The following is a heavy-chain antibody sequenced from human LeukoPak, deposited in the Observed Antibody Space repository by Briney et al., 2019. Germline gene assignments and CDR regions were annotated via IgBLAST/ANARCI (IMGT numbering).Heavy chain of an antibody. D-gene: IGHD1-20*01. CDR2: ISGSGGST. CDR1: GFTFSSYA. CDR3: AKGRSELTGTMDV. Sequence: GGSLGLSCAASGFTFSSYAMSWVRQAPGKGLEWVSAISGSGGSTYYADSVKGRFTISRDNSKNTLYLQMNSLRAEDTAVYYCAKGRSELTGTMDVWGQGTTVTVSS. V-gene: IGHV3-23*01. J-gene: IGHJ6*02.